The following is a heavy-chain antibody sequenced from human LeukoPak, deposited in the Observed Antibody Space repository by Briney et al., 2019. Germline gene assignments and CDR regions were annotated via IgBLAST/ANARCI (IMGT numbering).Heavy chain of an antibody. CDR2: INPSGGST. V-gene: IGHV1-46*01. D-gene: IGHD2-15*01. CDR3: ASSPKEVVDPIPPPHFDY. Sequence: ASVKVSCKASGYTFTSYYMHWVRQAPGQGLEWMGIINPSGGSTSYAQKFQGRVTMTRDMSTSTVYMELSSLRSEDAAVYYCASSPKEVVDPIPPPHFDYWGQGTLVTVSS. J-gene: IGHJ4*02. CDR1: GYTFTSYY.